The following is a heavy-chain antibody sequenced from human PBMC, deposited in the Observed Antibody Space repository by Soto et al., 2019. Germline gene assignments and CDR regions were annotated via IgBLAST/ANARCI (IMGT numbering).Heavy chain of an antibody. CDR2: IWYDGSNK. CDR1: GFTFSSYG. CDR3: ARDQGTYCDYDGYFDL. Sequence: QVQLVESGGGVVQPGRSLRLSCAASGFTFSSYGMHWVRQAPGKGLEWVAVIWYDGSNKYYADSVKGRFTISRDNSKNTLYLQMNSLRAEDTAVYYCARDQGTYCDYDGYFDLWGRGTLVTVSS. J-gene: IGHJ2*01. D-gene: IGHD4-17*01. V-gene: IGHV3-33*01.